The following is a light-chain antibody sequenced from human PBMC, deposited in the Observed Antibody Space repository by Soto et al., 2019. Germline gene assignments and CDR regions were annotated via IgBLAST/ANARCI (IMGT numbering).Light chain of an antibody. CDR2: KAS. CDR3: QQYNSDSQT. CDR1: RSIGTW. Sequence: DIQMTQSPSTLSASVGDRVTITRRASRSIGTWLAWYQQKPGKAPNLLIYKASSLQSGVPSRFSGSGSGTEFTLTISSLQPDDSATYYCQQYNSDSQTFGQGTKVEIK. V-gene: IGKV1-5*03. J-gene: IGKJ1*01.